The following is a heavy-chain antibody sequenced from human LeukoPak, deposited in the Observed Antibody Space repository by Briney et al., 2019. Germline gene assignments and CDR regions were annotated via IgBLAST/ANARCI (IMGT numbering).Heavy chain of an antibody. Sequence: SETLSLTCTVSGYSISSGYYWGWIRQPPGKGLEWIGSIYHSGSTYYNPSLKSRVTISVDTSKNQFSLKLSSVTAADTAVYYCARDSGITGTTEAFDIWGQGTMVTVSS. V-gene: IGHV4-38-2*02. CDR3: ARDSGITGTTEAFDI. D-gene: IGHD1-20*01. CDR2: IYHSGST. CDR1: GYSISSGYY. J-gene: IGHJ3*02.